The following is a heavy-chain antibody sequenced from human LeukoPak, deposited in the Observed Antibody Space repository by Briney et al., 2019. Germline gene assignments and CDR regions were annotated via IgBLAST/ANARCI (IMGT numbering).Heavy chain of an antibody. CDR1: GYSFTSYW. CDR2: IYPGDSDT. CDR3: ARHLSHLSGLRNNWFDP. V-gene: IGHV5-51*01. J-gene: IGHJ5*02. D-gene: IGHD5-12*01. Sequence: GESLKISCKGSGYSFTSYWIGWARQMPGKGLEWMGIIYPGDSDTRYSPSFQGQVTISADKSISTAYLQWSGLKASDTAMYYCARHLSHLSGLRNNWFDPWGEGTLVTVSS.